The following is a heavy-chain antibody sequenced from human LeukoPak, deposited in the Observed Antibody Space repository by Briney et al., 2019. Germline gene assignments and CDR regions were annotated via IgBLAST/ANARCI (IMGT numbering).Heavy chain of an antibody. CDR1: GGSISSYY. CDR2: IYYSGST. D-gene: IGHD2-2*01. Sequence: PSETLSLTCTVSGGSISSYYWSWIRQPPGKGLEWIGYIYYSGSTNYNPSLKSRVTISVDTSKNQFSLKLSSVTAADTAVYYCARYDCSSTSCSGGLDYWGQGTLVTVSS. V-gene: IGHV4-59*01. J-gene: IGHJ4*02. CDR3: ARYDCSSTSCSGGLDY.